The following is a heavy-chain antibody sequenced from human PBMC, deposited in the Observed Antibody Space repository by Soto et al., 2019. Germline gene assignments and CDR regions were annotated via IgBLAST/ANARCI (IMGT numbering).Heavy chain of an antibody. V-gene: IGHV4-39*01. CDR3: ARLSGFYDILTGYPY. J-gene: IGHJ4*02. D-gene: IGHD3-9*01. CDR1: GGSISSSSYY. Sequence: SETLSLTCTVSGGSISSSSYYWVWIRQPPGKGLEWIGSIYYSGSTYYNPSLKSRVTISVDTSKNQFSLKLSSVTAADTAVYYCARLSGFYDILTGYPYWGQGTLVTVSS. CDR2: IYYSGST.